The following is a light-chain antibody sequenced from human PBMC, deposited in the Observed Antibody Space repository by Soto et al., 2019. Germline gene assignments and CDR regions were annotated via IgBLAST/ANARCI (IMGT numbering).Light chain of an antibody. J-gene: IGKJ4*01. CDR1: QSVSSN. CDR2: GAS. V-gene: IGKV3-15*01. Sequence: ERVMTQSPATLSVSPGERATLSCRASQSVSSNLAWYQQKPGQAPRLLIYGASTRATGIPARFSGSGSGTEFTFTISSLQPEDFAVYYCQKYNNWPLTFGGGTKVEIK. CDR3: QKYNNWPLT.